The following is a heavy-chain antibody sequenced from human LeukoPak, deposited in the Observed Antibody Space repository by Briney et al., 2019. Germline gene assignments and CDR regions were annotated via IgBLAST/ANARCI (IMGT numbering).Heavy chain of an antibody. CDR3: ARDKIVGPTALDY. D-gene: IGHD2-21*01. CDR1: GFTFSNYW. V-gene: IGHV3-7*01. J-gene: IGHJ4*02. CDR2: IKQDGSEI. Sequence: GGSLRLSCAPSGFTFSNYWMSWVRQAPGKGLEWVANIKQDGSEIYYVDSVKGRFTISRDNSRNSLYLQMNSLRAEDTSVYYCARDKIVGPTALDYWGRGTLVTVSS.